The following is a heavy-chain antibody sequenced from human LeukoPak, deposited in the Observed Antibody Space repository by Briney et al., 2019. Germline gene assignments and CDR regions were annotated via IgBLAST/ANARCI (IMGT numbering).Heavy chain of an antibody. V-gene: IGHV4-38-2*02. Sequence: PSETLSLTCNVSGYFISSGYYWGWIRQPPGKGLEWIGSIYQSGSILYNPSLKSRVTISVDTSKNQFSLKLSSVTAADTAVYYCARDKLGSWYFDYWGQGTLVTVSS. CDR2: IYQSGSI. D-gene: IGHD6-13*01. CDR3: ARDKLGSWYFDY. J-gene: IGHJ4*02. CDR1: GYFISSGYY.